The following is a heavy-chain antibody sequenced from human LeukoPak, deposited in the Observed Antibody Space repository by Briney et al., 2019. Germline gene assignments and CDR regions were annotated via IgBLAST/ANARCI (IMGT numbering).Heavy chain of an antibody. CDR2: MNPNSGNT. CDR1: GYTFTSYD. D-gene: IGHD6-13*01. J-gene: IGHJ6*02. CDR3: ARVAAAQAGMDV. Sequence: GASVKVSCKASGYTFTSYDINWLRQATGQGLEWMGWMNPNSGNTGYAQKFQGRVTMTRNTSISTAYMELSSLRSEDTAVYYCARVAAAQAGMDVWGQGTTVTVSS. V-gene: IGHV1-8*01.